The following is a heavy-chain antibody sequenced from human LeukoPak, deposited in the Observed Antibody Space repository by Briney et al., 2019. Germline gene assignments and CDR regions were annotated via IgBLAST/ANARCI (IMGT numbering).Heavy chain of an antibody. J-gene: IGHJ4*02. D-gene: IGHD3-10*01. V-gene: IGHV3-23*01. CDR1: GFTFSSYA. CDR3: VKDLYSGHNSRGVFDY. CDR2: ISGVDGST. Sequence: GGSLRLSCVASGFTFSSYAMSWVRQAPGKGLEWVSGISGVDGSTNYADSVKGRFTISRDDPKNTLYLQVNSLRAEDTAVYHCVKDLYSGHNSRGVFDYWGQGTLVTVSS.